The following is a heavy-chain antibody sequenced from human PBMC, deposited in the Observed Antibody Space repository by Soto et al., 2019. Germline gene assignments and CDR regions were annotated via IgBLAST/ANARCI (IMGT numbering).Heavy chain of an antibody. CDR1: GFTFSSYA. V-gene: IGHV3-23*01. CDR3: AKLRDYCFDY. CDR2: ISGSGGST. J-gene: IGHJ4*02. Sequence: PGGSLRLSCAASGFTFSSYAMSWVGQAPGKGLELVSAISGSGGSTYYADSVKGRFTISRDNSKNTLYLQMSSLRAEDRAVDYCAKLRDYCFDYWGQGTLVTVSS. D-gene: IGHD3-10*01.